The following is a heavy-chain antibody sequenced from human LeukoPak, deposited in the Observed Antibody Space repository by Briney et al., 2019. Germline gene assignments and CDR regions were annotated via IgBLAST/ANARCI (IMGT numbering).Heavy chain of an antibody. D-gene: IGHD3-22*01. CDR3: ARVINYYDSSGNAFDI. CDR1: GYTFTSYY. J-gene: IGHJ3*02. CDR2: INPSGGST. Sequence: GASVKVSCKASGYTFTSYYMHWVRQAPGQGLEWMGIINPSGGSTSYAQKFQGRVTMTRDTSASTVYMGLSSLRSEDTAVYYCARVINYYDSSGNAFDIWCQGTMVTVSS. V-gene: IGHV1-46*03.